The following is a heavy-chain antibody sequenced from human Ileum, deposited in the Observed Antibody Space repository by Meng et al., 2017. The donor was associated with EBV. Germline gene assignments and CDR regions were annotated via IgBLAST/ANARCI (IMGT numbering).Heavy chain of an antibody. J-gene: IGHJ4*02. CDR2: TSHSGST. V-gene: IGHV4-4*02. D-gene: IGHD3-22*01. Sequence: LEELWAGVGKLSQPLSLICAVSGGSISRSDRWSWVRQPPGKGLEWMGETSHSGSTNYSPSLKSRVTISLDKSKNQLSLKLNSVTAADTAVYYCASSDYYRSDYWGQGTLVTVSS. CDR1: GGSISRSDR. CDR3: ASSDYYRSDY.